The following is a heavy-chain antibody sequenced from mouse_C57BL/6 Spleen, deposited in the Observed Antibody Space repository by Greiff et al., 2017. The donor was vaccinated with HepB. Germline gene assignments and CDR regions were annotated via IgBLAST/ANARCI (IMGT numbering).Heavy chain of an antibody. CDR1: GYTFTSYW. CDR3: ARSRLPFSFDY. CDR2: IDPSDSYT. Sequence: QVQLQQPGAELVMPGASVKLSCKASGYTFTSYWMHWVKQRPGQGLEWIGEIDPSDSYTNYNQKFKGKSTLTVDKYSSTAYMQLSSLTSEDSAVYYCARSRLPFSFDYWGQGTTLTVSS. V-gene: IGHV1-69*01. D-gene: IGHD2-2*01. J-gene: IGHJ2*01.